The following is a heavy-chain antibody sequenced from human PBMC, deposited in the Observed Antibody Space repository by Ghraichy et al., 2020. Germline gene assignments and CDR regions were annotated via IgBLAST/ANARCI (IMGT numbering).Heavy chain of an antibody. D-gene: IGHD4-11*01. V-gene: IGHV4-34*01. CDR2: INHSGST. J-gene: IGHJ6*02. CDR1: GGSFSGYY. Sequence: SETLSLTCAVYGGSFSGYYWSWIRQPPGKGLEWIGEINHSGSTNYNPSLKSRVTISVDTSKNQFSLKLSSVTAADTAVYYCARFLKRLQYNPYYYGMDVWGQGTTVTVSS. CDR3: ARFLKRLQYNPYYYGMDV.